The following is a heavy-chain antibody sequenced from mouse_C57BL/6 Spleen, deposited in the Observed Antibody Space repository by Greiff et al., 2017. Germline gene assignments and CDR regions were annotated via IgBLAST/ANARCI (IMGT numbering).Heavy chain of an antibody. J-gene: IGHJ4*01. V-gene: IGHV1-81*01. CDR3: ARYGGSSPYYYAMDY. Sequence: VKLVESGAELARPGASVKLSCKASGYTFTSYGISWVKQRTGQGLEWIGEIYPRSGNTYYNEKFKGKATLTADKSSSTAYMELRSLTSEDSAVYFCARYGGSSPYYYAMDYWGQGTSVTVSS. CDR1: GYTFTSYG. CDR2: IYPRSGNT. D-gene: IGHD1-1*01.